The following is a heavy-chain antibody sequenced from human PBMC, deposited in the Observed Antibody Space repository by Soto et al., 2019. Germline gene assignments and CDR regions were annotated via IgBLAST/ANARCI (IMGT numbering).Heavy chain of an antibody. J-gene: IGHJ5*02. CDR1: GGSISSGDFY. CDR2: ISYSGST. Sequence: SETLSLTCTVSGGSISSGDFYFVCIRQPPWIGLEWIGCISYSGSTYYNTSLKSRVTISVDTSKNQFSLKLNSVTAADTAVYYCARGGPTGGSYKYNWFDPWGQGTLVTVSS. CDR3: ARGGPTGGSYKYNWFDP. V-gene: IGHV4-30-4*01. D-gene: IGHD2-15*01.